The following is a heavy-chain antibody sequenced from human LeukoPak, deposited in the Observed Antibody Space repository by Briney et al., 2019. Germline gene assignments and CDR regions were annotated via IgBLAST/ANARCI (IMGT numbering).Heavy chain of an antibody. V-gene: IGHV1-24*01. CDR3: ARGYYYDSSGYYPLRNFDY. D-gene: IGHD3-22*01. CDR2: FDPEDGET. CDR1: GYTLTELS. Sequence: GASVKVSCKVSGYTLTELSMHWVRQAPGKGLEWMGGFDPEDGETIYAQKFQGRVTMTEDTSTDTAYMELSSLRSEDTAVYYCARGYYYDSSGYYPLRNFDYWGQGTLVTVSS. J-gene: IGHJ4*02.